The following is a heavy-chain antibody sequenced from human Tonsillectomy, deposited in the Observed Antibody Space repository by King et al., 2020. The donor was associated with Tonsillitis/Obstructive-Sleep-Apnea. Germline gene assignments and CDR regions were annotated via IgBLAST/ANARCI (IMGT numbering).Heavy chain of an antibody. D-gene: IGHD5-24*01. J-gene: IGHJ4*02. CDR3: ALSEMAAGSYFDC. Sequence: VQLVESGGGLVQPGGSLRLSCAASGFTFSSYWMSWVRQAPGKGLEWVANIKQDGSEKYYVDSVKGRFTISRDNAKNSLYLQMNSLRAEDTAVYYCALSEMAAGSYFDCWGQGTLVTVSS. V-gene: IGHV3-7*01. CDR1: GFTFSSYW. CDR2: IKQDGSEK.